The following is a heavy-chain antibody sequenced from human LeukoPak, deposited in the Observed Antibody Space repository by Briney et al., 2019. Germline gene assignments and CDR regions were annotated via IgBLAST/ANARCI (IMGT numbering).Heavy chain of an antibody. CDR2: IRQDGSDK. V-gene: IGHV3-7*03. CDR1: GFTFSSYW. CDR3: AKGHTYGLGESYLDI. Sequence: GGSLRLSCAASGFTFSSYWMSWVRQAPGKGLEWVANIRQDGSDKYYVDSVKGRFSISRDNGKNSLYLQMNSLRTEDTALYYCAKGHTYGLGESYLDIWGQGTLVSVSS. J-gene: IGHJ4*02. D-gene: IGHD5-18*01.